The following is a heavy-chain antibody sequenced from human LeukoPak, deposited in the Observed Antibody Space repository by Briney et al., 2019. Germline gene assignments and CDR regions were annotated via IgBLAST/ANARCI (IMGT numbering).Heavy chain of an antibody. CDR2: ISFSSYTI. CDR1: GFTFNSYS. J-gene: IGHJ4*02. CDR3: ARDPASY. V-gene: IGHV3-48*01. Sequence: GGSLRLSCAASGFTFNSYSMNWVRQAPGKGLEWVSYISFSSYTIYYADSVKGRFTISRDNDKNSLYLQMNNLRAEDTAMYYCARDPASYWGRGTLVTVSS.